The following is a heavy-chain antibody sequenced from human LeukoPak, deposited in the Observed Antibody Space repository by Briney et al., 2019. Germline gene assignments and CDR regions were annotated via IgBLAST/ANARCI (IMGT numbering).Heavy chain of an antibody. CDR1: GFIFSDHA. D-gene: IGHD1-26*01. CDR3: TRLVGAND. J-gene: IGHJ4*02. Sequence: GGSLRLSCAASGFIFSDHAMDWVRQAPGKGLEWVGRIRNKANSYTTEYAASVQGRFTVSRDDSKNSLYLQMNSMKTEDTAVYYCTRLVGANDWGQGTLVTVSS. CDR2: IRNKANSYTT. V-gene: IGHV3-72*01.